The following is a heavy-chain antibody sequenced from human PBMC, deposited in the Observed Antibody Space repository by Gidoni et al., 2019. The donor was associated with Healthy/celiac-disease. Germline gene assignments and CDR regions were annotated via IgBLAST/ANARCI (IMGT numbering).Heavy chain of an antibody. CDR3: AKDTDKWELLSVAFDI. CDR2: ISWDGGST. J-gene: IGHJ3*02. D-gene: IGHD1-26*01. CDR1: GFTFEDYA. V-gene: IGHV3-43D*04. Sequence: EVQLVESGGVVVQPGGSLRLSCAASGFTFEDYAMHWVRQAPGKGLEWVSLISWDGGSTYYADSVKGRFTISRDNSKNSLYLQMNSLRAEDTALYYCAKDTDKWELLSVAFDIWGQGTMVTVSS.